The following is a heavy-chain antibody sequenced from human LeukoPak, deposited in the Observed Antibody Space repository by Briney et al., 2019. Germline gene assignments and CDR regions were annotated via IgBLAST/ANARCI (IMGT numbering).Heavy chain of an antibody. V-gene: IGHV3-30-3*01. J-gene: IGHJ4*02. Sequence: GGSLRLSCAASGFTFSSHAMHWVRQAPGKGLEWVAVISYDGSNKYYADSVKGRFTISRDNSKNTLYLQMNSLRAEDTAVYYCARVLEMATNFDYWGQGTLVTVSS. CDR1: GFTFSSHA. CDR3: ARVLEMATNFDY. D-gene: IGHD5-24*01. CDR2: ISYDGSNK.